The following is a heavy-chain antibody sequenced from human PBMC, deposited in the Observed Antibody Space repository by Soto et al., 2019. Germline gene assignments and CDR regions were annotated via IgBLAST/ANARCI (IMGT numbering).Heavy chain of an antibody. J-gene: IGHJ5*02. CDR1: GGTFSSYA. V-gene: IGHV1-69*12. D-gene: IGHD2-15*01. CDR2: IIPIFGTA. Sequence: QVQLVQSGAEVKKPGSSVKVSCKASGGTFSSYAISWVRQAPGQGLEWMGGIIPIFGTANYAQKFQGRVTITADESTSTAYLELSSLRSEDTAVYYCATNPYCSGGSCYWFDPWGQGTLVTVSS. CDR3: ATNPYCSGGSCYWFDP.